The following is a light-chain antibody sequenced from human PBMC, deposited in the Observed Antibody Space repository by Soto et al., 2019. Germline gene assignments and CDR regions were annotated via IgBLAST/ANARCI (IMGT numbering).Light chain of an antibody. J-gene: IGKJ1*01. V-gene: IGKV3-11*01. CDR3: QQRSHWPPWT. CDR1: QSVSSY. CDR2: DAS. Sequence: ESVWTHSPGTLSVSAVERATLSCRASQSVSSYLAWYQQKPGQAPRLLIYDASNRATGIPARFSGSGSGTDFTLTISSLEPEDFAVYYCQQRSHWPPWTFGQGTMVDI.